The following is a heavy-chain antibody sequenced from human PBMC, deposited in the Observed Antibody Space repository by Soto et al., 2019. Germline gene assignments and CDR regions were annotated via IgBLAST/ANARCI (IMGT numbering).Heavy chain of an antibody. Sequence: CGCMRISCAACGLSVNSYEMNWVRQAPGKGLEWVSYISSSGSTIYYAGSVKGRFTISRDNAKNSLYLQMNSLRAEDTAVYYCARSFGAAGEFDYWGQGTLVTVSS. J-gene: IGHJ4*02. CDR2: ISSSGSTI. V-gene: IGHV3-48*03. CDR1: GLSVNSYE. CDR3: ARSFGAAGEFDY. D-gene: IGHD1-26*01.